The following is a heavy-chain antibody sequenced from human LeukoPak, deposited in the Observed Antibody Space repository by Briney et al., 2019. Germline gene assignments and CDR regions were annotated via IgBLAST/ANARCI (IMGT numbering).Heavy chain of an antibody. D-gene: IGHD3-10*01. J-gene: IGHJ3*02. CDR3: ARSKEDGSGSHGRFDI. Sequence: PSETLSLTCTVSGGSISSYYWSWIRQPPGKGLEWIGYIYYSGSTNYNPSLKSRVTISVDTSKNQFSLKLSSVTAADTAVYYCARSKEDGSGSHGRFDIWGQGTMVTVSS. CDR2: IYYSGST. CDR1: GGSISSYY. V-gene: IGHV4-59*01.